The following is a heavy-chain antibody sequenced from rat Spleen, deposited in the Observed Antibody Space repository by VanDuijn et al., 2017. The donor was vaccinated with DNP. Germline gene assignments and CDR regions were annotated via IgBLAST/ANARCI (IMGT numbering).Heavy chain of an antibody. J-gene: IGHJ2*01. CDR2: IRYSGST. V-gene: IGHV3-1*01. D-gene: IGHD1-12*01. CDR3: STLNFYASLAEYFDF. Sequence: VQLKESGPGLVQPSQSLSLTCSVTGYSITSNYWGWIRKFPRNKMEWIGHIRYSGSTSYNPSLKSRISITRDTSKNQFFLQLNSVTTEDTATYYCSTLNFYASLAEYFDFWGQGVMVTVSS. CDR1: GYSITSNY.